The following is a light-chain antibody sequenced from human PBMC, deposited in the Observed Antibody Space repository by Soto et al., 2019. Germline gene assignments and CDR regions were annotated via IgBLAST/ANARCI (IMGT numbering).Light chain of an antibody. CDR3: SSYAVTNIFV. J-gene: IGLJ1*01. V-gene: IGLV2-8*01. CDR1: SSDVGGYNY. CDR2: EVS. Sequence: HSVLTHPPSASGSPRQSVTISFTGTSSDVGGYNYVSGYQQHPGKAPKVVIYEVSKRPSGVPDRFSGSKSGSTASLTVSGLQDEDEADYYCSSYAVTNIFVFGTGTKVTVL.